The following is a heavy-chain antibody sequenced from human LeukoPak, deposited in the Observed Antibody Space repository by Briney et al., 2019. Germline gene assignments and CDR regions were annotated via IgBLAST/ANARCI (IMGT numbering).Heavy chain of an antibody. CDR2: INAGNGNT. D-gene: IGHD3-22*01. Sequence: ASVKVSCKASGYTFTSYAMHWVRQAPGQRLEWMGWINAGNGNTKHSQKFQGRVTITRDTSASTAYMELSSLRSEDTAVYYCAREHRSDSSGYYLIWGQGTLVTVSS. J-gene: IGHJ4*02. CDR1: GYTFTSYA. V-gene: IGHV1-3*01. CDR3: AREHRSDSSGYYLI.